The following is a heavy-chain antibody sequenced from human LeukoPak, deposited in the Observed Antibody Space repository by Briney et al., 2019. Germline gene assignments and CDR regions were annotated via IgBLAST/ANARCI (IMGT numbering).Heavy chain of an antibody. J-gene: IGHJ4*02. Sequence: PSQTLSLTCTVSGGSISSGGYYWSWIRQPPGKGLEWIGYIYHSGSTYYNPSLKSRVTISVDRSKNQFSLKLSSVTAADTAVYYCARIWTTVTNTFDCWGQGTLVTVSS. CDR2: IYHSGST. D-gene: IGHD4-11*01. V-gene: IGHV4-30-2*01. CDR1: GGSISSGGYY. CDR3: ARIWTTVTNTFDC.